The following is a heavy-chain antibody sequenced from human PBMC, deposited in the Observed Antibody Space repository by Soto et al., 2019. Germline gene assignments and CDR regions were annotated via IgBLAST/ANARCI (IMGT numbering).Heavy chain of an antibody. Sequence: EVQLVESGGGLVKPGGSLRLSCAASGFTFSNAWMSWVRQAPGKGLEWVGRIKSGTDGGTIDYAAPVKGRFTISRDDSKNTLYLQMNSRKTEATAVYYCTTLSAIAVTGNLYRGYWGQGTLVTVSS. V-gene: IGHV3-15*01. CDR2: IKSGTDGGTI. CDR1: GFTFSNAW. D-gene: IGHD6-19*01. J-gene: IGHJ4*02. CDR3: TTLSAIAVTGNLYRGY.